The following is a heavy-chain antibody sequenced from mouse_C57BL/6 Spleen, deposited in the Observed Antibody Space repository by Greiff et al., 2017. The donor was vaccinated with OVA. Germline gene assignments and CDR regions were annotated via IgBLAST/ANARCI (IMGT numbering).Heavy chain of an antibody. J-gene: IGHJ1*03. CDR1: GYTFTSYW. D-gene: IGHD1-1*01. CDR2: IDPSDSET. CDR3: ARDDYDGSSYLGYFDV. V-gene: IGHV1-52*01. Sequence: QVQLQQPGAELVRPGSSVKLSCKASGYTFTSYWMHWVKQRPIQGLEWIGNIDPSDSETHYNQKFKDKATLTVDKSSSTAYMQLSSLTSEDSAVYYCARDDYDGSSYLGYFDVWGTGTTVTVSS.